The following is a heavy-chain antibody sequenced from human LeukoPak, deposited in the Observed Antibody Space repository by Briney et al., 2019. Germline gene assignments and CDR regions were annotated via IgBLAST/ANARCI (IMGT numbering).Heavy chain of an antibody. CDR1: GYTFTSYG. CDR3: ARAQSSNYVLSRYYYYYGMDV. Sequence: GASVKVSCKASGYTFTSYGISWVRQAPGQGLEWMGWISAYNGNTNYAQKLQGRVTMTRNTSISTAYMELSSLRSEDTAVYYCARAQSSNYVLSRYYYYYGMDVWGQGTTVTVSS. J-gene: IGHJ6*02. V-gene: IGHV1-18*01. D-gene: IGHD4-11*01. CDR2: ISAYNGNT.